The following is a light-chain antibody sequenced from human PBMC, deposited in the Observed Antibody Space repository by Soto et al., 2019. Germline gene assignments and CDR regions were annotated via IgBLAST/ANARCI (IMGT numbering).Light chain of an antibody. J-gene: IGKJ5*01. CDR2: GAS. V-gene: IGKV3-20*01. CDR3: QQYGSSPPIT. Sequence: IVLTQSPATLSESPGERVILSCRASQSVSSRLAWYHQKPGQSPRLLIYGASTRATGMPDRCSGSGAGTDFTLNISRLEPEDFAVYYCQQYGSSPPITFGQGTRLDIK. CDR1: QSVSSR.